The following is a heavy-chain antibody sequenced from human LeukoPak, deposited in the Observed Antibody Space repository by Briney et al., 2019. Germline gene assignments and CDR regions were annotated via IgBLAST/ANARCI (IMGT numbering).Heavy chain of an antibody. CDR2: INHSGST. V-gene: IGHV4-34*01. Sequence: AETLSLTCAVYGGSLSGYYWSWIRQPPGKGLEWIGEINHSGSTNYNPSLRSRVTISVDTSKNQFSLKLSSVTAADTAVYYCARAARTIPGYSSSPAYYYYGMDVWGQGTTVTVSS. D-gene: IGHD6-13*01. CDR3: ARAARTIPGYSSSPAYYYYGMDV. CDR1: GGSLSGYY. J-gene: IGHJ6*02.